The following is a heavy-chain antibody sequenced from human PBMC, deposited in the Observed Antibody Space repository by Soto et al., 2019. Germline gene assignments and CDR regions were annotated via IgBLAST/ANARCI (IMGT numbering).Heavy chain of an antibody. V-gene: IGHV4-61*01. CDR3: ARTTAVPNTLRSRYFFDY. Sequence: SETLSLTCSVSGGSVSNKTYYWSWIRQPPGKRLEWIGYVYYSGTTNYNPSLRSRVTISVDLSKNQFSLRLSSVTTADTALYYCARTTAVPNTLRSRYFFDYWGQGTLVTVSS. CDR2: VYYSGTT. J-gene: IGHJ4*02. CDR1: GGSVSNKTYY. D-gene: IGHD4-17*01.